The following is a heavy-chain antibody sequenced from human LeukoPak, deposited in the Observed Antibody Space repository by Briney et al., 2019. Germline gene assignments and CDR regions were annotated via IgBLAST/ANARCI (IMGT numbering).Heavy chain of an antibody. D-gene: IGHD1-26*01. V-gene: IGHV3-13*01. Sequence: PGGSLRLSCAASGFTFSSYGMHWVRQAPVKGLEWVSAVGIAADTFYPGSVKGRFTISRENAKNSLYLQMNSLRVEDTAVYYCVRQKKSHGNFDYWGQGTLVTVSS. CDR1: GFTFSSYG. J-gene: IGHJ4*02. CDR2: VGIAADT. CDR3: VRQKKSHGNFDY.